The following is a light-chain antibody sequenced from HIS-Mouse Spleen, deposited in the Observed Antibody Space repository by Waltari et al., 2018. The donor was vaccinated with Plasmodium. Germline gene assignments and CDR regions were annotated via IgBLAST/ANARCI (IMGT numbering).Light chain of an antibody. Sequence: SYELTQPSSVSVSPGQTARITCSGDVLAKKKYARWFQPKPGQAPVLVIYKDSARPSGIPERFSGSSSGTTVTLTISGAQVEDEADYYCYSTDSSGNHRVFGGGTKLTVL. CDR3: YSTDSSGNHRV. J-gene: IGLJ3*02. CDR1: VLAKKKY. CDR2: KDS. V-gene: IGLV3-27*01.